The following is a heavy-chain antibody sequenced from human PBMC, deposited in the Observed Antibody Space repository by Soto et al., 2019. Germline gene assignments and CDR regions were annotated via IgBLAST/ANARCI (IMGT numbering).Heavy chain of an antibody. V-gene: IGHV1-18*01. Sequence: ASVKVSCKASGYTFSSYGISWVRQAPGQGLEWMGWISTYNGNTNYAQKLQGRVTMTTDTSTNTAYMDLRSLTSDDTDVYFCARRLASYAYGMDVWGQGTTVTVSS. D-gene: IGHD3-16*01. CDR1: GYTFSSYG. CDR2: ISTYNGNT. J-gene: IGHJ6*02. CDR3: ARRLASYAYGMDV.